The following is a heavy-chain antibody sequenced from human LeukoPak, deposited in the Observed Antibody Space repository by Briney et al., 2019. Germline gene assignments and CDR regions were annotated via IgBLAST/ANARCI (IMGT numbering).Heavy chain of an antibody. CDR2: INQDGSER. Sequence: GGSLRLSCTASGFTFTSYWINWVRQAPGKGLEWVANINQDGSERFFVDSVKGRFTISRDNAKNSLFLQTNSLRAEDTAVYYCARDWVGNLGIDFDYWGQGTLVTVSS. CDR3: ARDWVGNLGIDFDY. CDR1: GFTFTSYW. V-gene: IGHV3-7*05. D-gene: IGHD2-21*01. J-gene: IGHJ4*02.